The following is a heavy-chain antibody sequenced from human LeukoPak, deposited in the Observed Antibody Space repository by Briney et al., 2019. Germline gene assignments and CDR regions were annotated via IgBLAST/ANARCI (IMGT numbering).Heavy chain of an antibody. V-gene: IGHV3-66*01. D-gene: IGHD3-16*01. CDR2: IYSGGST. CDR3: ARETRLRLGGYYFDS. CDR1: GFTVSSNY. J-gene: IGHJ4*02. Sequence: GGSLRLSCAASGFTVSSNYMSWVRQAPGKGLEWVSVIYSGGSTYYADSVKGRFTISRDNSKNTLYLQMNSLRPDDTAVYYCARETRLRLGGYYFDSWGQGILVTVSS.